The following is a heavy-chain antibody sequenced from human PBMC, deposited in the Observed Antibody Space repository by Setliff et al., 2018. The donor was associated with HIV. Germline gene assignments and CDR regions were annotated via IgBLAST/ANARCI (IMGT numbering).Heavy chain of an antibody. CDR1: GGSISSCY. V-gene: IGHV4-59*08. D-gene: IGHD6-19*01. Sequence: SETLSLTCTVSGGSISSCYWSWIRQPPGKGLEWIGSIYHSESTYYNPSLKSRVTISVDTSKNQFSLKLRSVTAADTAVYYCARRPAGAVAGGYGMDVWGQGTTVTVSS. CDR2: IYHSEST. J-gene: IGHJ6*02. CDR3: ARRPAGAVAGGYGMDV.